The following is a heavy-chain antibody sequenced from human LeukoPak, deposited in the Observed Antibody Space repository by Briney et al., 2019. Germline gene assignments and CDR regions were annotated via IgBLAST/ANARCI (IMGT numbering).Heavy chain of an antibody. CDR3: ARDGYSYGQGRYYYCYHMDV. V-gene: IGHV1-46*01. CDR2: INPSGGST. Sequence: GASVKVSCKASGYTFTSYYMHWVRQAPGQGLEWMGIINPSGGSTSYAQKFQGRVTMTRDTSTSTVYMELSSLRSEDTAVYYCARDGYSYGQGRYYYCYHMDVWGKGTTVTVSS. CDR1: GYTFTSYY. J-gene: IGHJ6*03. D-gene: IGHD5-18*01.